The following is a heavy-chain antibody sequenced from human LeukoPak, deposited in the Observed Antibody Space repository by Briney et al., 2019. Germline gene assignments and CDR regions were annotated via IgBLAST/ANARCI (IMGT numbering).Heavy chain of an antibody. CDR3: ARGKSGIYTRPFDY. D-gene: IGHD1-26*01. CDR1: GFSVSDTY. V-gene: IGHV3-66*01. J-gene: IGHJ4*02. Sequence: GGSLRLSCAASGFSVSDTYMSWVRQAPGKGLEWVSLLYSGGSTHYADPVKGRFTISRDKSKNMLSLQMNSLRAEDTAVYYCARGKSGIYTRPFDYWGQGTLVTVSS. CDR2: LYSGGST.